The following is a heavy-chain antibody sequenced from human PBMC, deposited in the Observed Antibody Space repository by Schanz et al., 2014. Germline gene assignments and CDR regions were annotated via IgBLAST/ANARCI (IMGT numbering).Heavy chain of an antibody. CDR3: AKKVPAYNPFDS. V-gene: IGHV3-23*04. Sequence: VQLVESGGGVVQPGGSLRLSCAASGFTLSNYAMSWVRQAPGKGLEWVSGITGASDHIDYAESVKGRFTISRDNSKNTQYLQMASLRAEDTAVYFCAKKVPAYNPFDSWGQGTLVTVSS. J-gene: IGHJ4*02. D-gene: IGHD1-1*01. CDR2: ITGASDHI. CDR1: GFTLSNYA.